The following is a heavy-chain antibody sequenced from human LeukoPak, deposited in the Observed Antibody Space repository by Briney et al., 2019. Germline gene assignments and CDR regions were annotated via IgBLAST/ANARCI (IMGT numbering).Heavy chain of an antibody. CDR2: IWYDGSNK. Sequence: PGGSLRLSCAASGFTFSSYGMHWVRQAPGKGLEWVAFIWYDGSNKYYADSVKGRFTISRDNSKNTLYLQMNSLRAEDTAVYYCAKASSWYYFDYWGQGTLVTVSS. J-gene: IGHJ4*02. CDR3: AKASSWYYFDY. V-gene: IGHV3-30*02. D-gene: IGHD6-13*01. CDR1: GFTFSSYG.